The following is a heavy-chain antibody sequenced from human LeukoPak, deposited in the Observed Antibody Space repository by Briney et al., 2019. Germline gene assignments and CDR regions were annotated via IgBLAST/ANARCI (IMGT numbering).Heavy chain of an antibody. CDR3: ARPRSATYDSSGYYYVGAFDI. CDR2: ISSSSSYI. CDR1: GFTFSSYG. D-gene: IGHD3-22*01. J-gene: IGHJ3*02. V-gene: IGHV3-21*01. Sequence: PGGSLRLSCAASGFTFSSYGMRWVRQAPGKGLEWVSSISSSSSYIYYADSVKGRFTISRDNAKNSLYLQMNSLRAEDTAVYYCARPRSATYDSSGYYYVGAFDIWGQGTMVTVSS.